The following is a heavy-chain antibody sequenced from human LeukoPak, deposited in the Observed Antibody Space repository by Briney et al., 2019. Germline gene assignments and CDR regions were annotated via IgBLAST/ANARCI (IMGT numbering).Heavy chain of an antibody. D-gene: IGHD4-11*01. CDR1: GGTFSSYA. V-gene: IGHV1-69*06. CDR2: IIPIFGTA. J-gene: IGHJ5*02. CDR3: ARDRAYSNYVIDWFDP. Sequence: GASVKVSCKASGGTFSSYAISWVRQAPGQGLEWMGGIIPIFGTANYAQKFQGRVTITADKSTSTAYMELSSLRSEDTAVYYCARDRAYSNYVIDWFDPWGQGTLVTVSS.